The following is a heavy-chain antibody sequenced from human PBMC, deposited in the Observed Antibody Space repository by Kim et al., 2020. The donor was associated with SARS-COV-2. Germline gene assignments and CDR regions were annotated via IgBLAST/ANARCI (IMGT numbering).Heavy chain of an antibody. D-gene: IGHD2-2*01. Sequence: GGSLRLSCAASGFTFSSYGMHWVRQAPGKGLEWVSVISNDGSNKYYADSVKGRFTISRDNSKNTLYLQMNSLRAEDTAVYYCAKDFVAVPAFNWYYGMDVWGQGTTVTVSS. CDR3: AKDFVAVPAFNWYYGMDV. V-gene: IGHV3-30*18. J-gene: IGHJ6*02. CDR1: GFTFSSYG. CDR2: ISNDGSNK.